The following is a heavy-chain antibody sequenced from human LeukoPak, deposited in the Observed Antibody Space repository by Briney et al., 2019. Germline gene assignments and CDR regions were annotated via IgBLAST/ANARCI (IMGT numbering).Heavy chain of an antibody. CDR3: ARDRGYCSSTSCYYYYYYGMDV. J-gene: IGHJ6*02. Sequence: GASVTVSCKASGGTFSSYTISWVRQAPGQGLEWMGRIIPILGIANYAQKFQGRVTITADTSTSTAYMELSSLRSEDTAVYYCARDRGYCSSTSCYYYYYYGMDVWGQGTTVTVSS. V-gene: IGHV1-69*04. D-gene: IGHD2-2*01. CDR1: GGTFSSYT. CDR2: IIPILGIA.